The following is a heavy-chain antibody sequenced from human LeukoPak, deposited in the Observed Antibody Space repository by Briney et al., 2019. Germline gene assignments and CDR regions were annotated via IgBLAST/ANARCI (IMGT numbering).Heavy chain of an antibody. Sequence: ASVKVSCKASGYTFTGYYVHLVRQAPGQGLEGMGRINPNSVVTNYAQKFQGRVTMTRDTPISTAYMELSRLRSDDTAVYYCARDPTTYCSSASCHYYYYYMDVWGKGTTVTVSS. CDR2: INPNSVVT. CDR1: GYTFTGYY. J-gene: IGHJ6*03. CDR3: ARDPTTYCSSASCHYYYYYMDV. D-gene: IGHD2-2*01. V-gene: IGHV1-2*06.